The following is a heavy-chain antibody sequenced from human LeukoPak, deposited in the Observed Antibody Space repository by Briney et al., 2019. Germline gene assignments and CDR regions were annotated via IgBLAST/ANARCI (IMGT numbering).Heavy chain of an antibody. Sequence: PGRSLRLSCAASGFTFSSYATHWVRQAPGKGLEWVAVISDDGSIKYYADSVKGRFTISRDNSENTLYLQMNSLRPEDTAMYHCARGQVHGDYPRVFDHWGQGALVTVSS. CDR1: GFTFSSYA. CDR2: ISDDGSIK. D-gene: IGHD4-17*01. V-gene: IGHV3-30*04. J-gene: IGHJ4*02. CDR3: ARGQVHGDYPRVFDH.